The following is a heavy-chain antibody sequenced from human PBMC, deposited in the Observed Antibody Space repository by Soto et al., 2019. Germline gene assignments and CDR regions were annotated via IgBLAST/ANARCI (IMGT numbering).Heavy chain of an antibody. D-gene: IGHD6-19*01. Sequence: PSQTLSLTCVISGDSVSSNSAAWNWIRQSPSRGLEWLGRTYYRSKWYNDYAVSVKSRITINPDTSKNQFSLQLNSVTPEDTAVYYCARDLRRVAIAVAFYYYGMDVWGQGTTVTVSS. V-gene: IGHV6-1*01. CDR1: GDSVSSNSAA. CDR2: TYYRSKWYN. CDR3: ARDLRRVAIAVAFYYYGMDV. J-gene: IGHJ6*02.